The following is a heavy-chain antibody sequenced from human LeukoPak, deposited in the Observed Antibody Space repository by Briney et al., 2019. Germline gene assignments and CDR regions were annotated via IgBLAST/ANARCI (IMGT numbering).Heavy chain of an antibody. CDR3: ARRAPAVGGAFDI. V-gene: IGHV4-39*01. J-gene: IGHJ3*02. D-gene: IGHD2-2*01. CDR2: IYYSGST. CDR1: GGSISSSSYY. Sequence: PSETLSLTCTVSGGSISSSSYYWGWIRQPPGKGLEWIGSIYYSGSTYYNPSLKSRVTISVDTSKNQFSLKLSSVTAADTAVYYCARRAPAVGGAFDIWGQGTMVTVSS.